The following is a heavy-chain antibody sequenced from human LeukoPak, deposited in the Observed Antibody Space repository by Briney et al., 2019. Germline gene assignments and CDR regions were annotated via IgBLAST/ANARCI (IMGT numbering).Heavy chain of an antibody. CDR3: ARVNPRAKISLPVAGRSLDAFDI. D-gene: IGHD6-19*01. J-gene: IGHJ3*02. CDR1: GFTVSSNY. Sequence: PGGSLRLSCAASGFTVSSNYMSWVRQAPGKGLEWVSVIYSGGSTYYADSVKGRFTISRDNSKNTLYLQMNSLRAEDTAVYYCARVNPRAKISLPVAGRSLDAFDIWGQGTMVTVSS. V-gene: IGHV3-53*01. CDR2: IYSGGST.